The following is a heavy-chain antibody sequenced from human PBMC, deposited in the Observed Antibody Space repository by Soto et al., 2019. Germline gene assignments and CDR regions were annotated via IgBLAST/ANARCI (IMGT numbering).Heavy chain of an antibody. CDR2: TSYDGSNK. Sequence: PGGSLRLSCAASGFTFSSFAMSWVRQAPGKGLEWVAATSYDGSNKYYADSVKGRFIISRDNSKNTLDLLLNTLRAEDTAVYYCAGVYYGGNSVNNYWGQGTPVTVSS. CDR1: GFTFSSFA. CDR3: AGVYYGGNSVNNY. D-gene: IGHD2-8*01. V-gene: IGHV3-30-3*01. J-gene: IGHJ4*02.